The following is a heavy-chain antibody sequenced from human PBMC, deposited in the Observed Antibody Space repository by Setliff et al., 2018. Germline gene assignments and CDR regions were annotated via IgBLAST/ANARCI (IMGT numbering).Heavy chain of an antibody. D-gene: IGHD1-26*01. CDR2: INPDGSEK. CDR3: AAWESTNV. J-gene: IGHJ6*02. Sequence: PGGSLRLSCAASGITFSRFWMNWVRQASGKGLEWVANINPDGSEKRYVDSVNGRLTISRDNAKNSLYLQMSSLTAEDTAVYFCAAWESTNVWGQGTTVTVSS. V-gene: IGHV3-7*01. CDR1: GITFSRFW.